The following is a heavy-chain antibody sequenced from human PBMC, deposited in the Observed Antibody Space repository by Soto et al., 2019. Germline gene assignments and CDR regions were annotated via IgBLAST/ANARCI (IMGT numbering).Heavy chain of an antibody. Sequence: SETLSLTCTVSGGSISSYYWSWIRQPPGKGLEWIGYIYYSGSTNYNPSLKSRVTISVDTSKNQFSLKLSSVTAADTAVYYCARGAAARLFDYWGQGTLVTVSS. J-gene: IGHJ4*02. D-gene: IGHD6-6*01. CDR3: ARGAAARLFDY. CDR2: IYYSGST. V-gene: IGHV4-59*01. CDR1: GGSISSYY.